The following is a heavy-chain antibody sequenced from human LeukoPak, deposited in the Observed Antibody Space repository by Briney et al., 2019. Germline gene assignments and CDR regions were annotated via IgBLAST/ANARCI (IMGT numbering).Heavy chain of an antibody. CDR3: ATIGTGDYRDDS. CDR1: GFTFSDYY. CDR2: IYSGHTI. D-gene: IGHD3/OR15-3a*01. J-gene: IGHJ5*01. V-gene: IGHV3-66*01. Sequence: QTGGSLRLSCAVSGFTFSDYYVSWVRQAPGKGLEWVSVIYSGHTIKYADSVKGRFTISRDNSKNTVYLQMSSLRAEDTALYYCATIGTGDYRDDSWGQGTLVTVSS.